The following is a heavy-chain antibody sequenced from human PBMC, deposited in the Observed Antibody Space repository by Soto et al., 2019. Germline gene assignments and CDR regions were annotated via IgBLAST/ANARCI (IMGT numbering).Heavy chain of an antibody. CDR2: INPSGGST. Sequence: ASVKVSCKASGYTFTSYGISWVRQAPGQGLKWMGIINPSGGSTSYAQNFQGRLTITRDTSASTVYMDLSSLRSEDTAVYYCARLGFCAGDSCYPLDIWG. V-gene: IGHV1-46*01. D-gene: IGHD2-8*02. CDR1: GYTFTSYG. J-gene: IGHJ3*02. CDR3: ARLGFCAGDSCYPLDI.